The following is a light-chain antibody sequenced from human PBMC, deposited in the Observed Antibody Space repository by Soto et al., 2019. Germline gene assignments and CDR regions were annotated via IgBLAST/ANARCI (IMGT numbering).Light chain of an antibody. Sequence: QSALTQPASVSGSPGQSNTISCTGTSSDVGGYNYVSWYQQHPGTSPKLMIYEVSNRPSGVSNRFSGSKSGNTASLIISGLQAEDEGDYYCSSYTARSTWVFGGGTKLTVL. CDR3: SSYTARSTWV. J-gene: IGLJ3*02. CDR2: EVS. V-gene: IGLV2-14*01. CDR1: SSDVGGYNY.